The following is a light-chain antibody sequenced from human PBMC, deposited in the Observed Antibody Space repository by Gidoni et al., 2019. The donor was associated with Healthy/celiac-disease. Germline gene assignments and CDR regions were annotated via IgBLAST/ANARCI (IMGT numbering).Light chain of an antibody. CDR2: KAS. CDR1: QSISSW. CDR3: QQYNSYPIT. V-gene: IGKV1-5*03. J-gene: IGKJ5*01. Sequence: DIQMTQSPSTLSASVGDSVTITCRASQSISSWLAWYQQKPGKAPKLLIYKASSLESGVPSRFSGSGSGTEFTLTISSLQPEDFATYYCQQYNSYPITFGQGTRLEIK.